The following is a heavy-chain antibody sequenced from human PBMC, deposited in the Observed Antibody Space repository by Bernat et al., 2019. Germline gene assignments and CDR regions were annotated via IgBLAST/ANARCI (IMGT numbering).Heavy chain of an antibody. CDR2: ISYDWINE. D-gene: IGHD6-6*01. V-gene: IGHV3-30*18. Sequence: QVQLVESGGGVVQPGRSLRLSCAASGFTFSTYAIHWVRQAPGTGLKWVAVISYDWINEYYADSVKARFTSSRENSNNTVYLQMNSVRPEDTAVYYCAKGSGRSSSSGGIDYWGQGTLVTVSS. CDR3: AKGSGRSSSSGGIDY. J-gene: IGHJ4*02. CDR1: GFTFSTYA.